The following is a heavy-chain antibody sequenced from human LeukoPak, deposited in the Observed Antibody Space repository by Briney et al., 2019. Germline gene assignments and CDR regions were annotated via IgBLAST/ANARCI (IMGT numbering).Heavy chain of an antibody. Sequence: PGGSLRLSCAASGFTFSSYAMSWVRQAPGKGLEWVAVISYDGSNKYYADSVKGRFTISRDNSKNTLYLQMNSLRAEDTAVYYCAKDLVSYYDFWSGEVAFDPWGQGTLVTVSS. CDR2: ISYDGSNK. CDR3: AKDLVSYYDFWSGEVAFDP. D-gene: IGHD3-3*01. CDR1: GFTFSSYA. J-gene: IGHJ5*02. V-gene: IGHV3-30*18.